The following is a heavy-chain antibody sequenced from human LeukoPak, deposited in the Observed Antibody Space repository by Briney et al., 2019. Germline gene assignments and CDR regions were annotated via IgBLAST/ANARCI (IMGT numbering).Heavy chain of an antibody. CDR2: IYYSGST. D-gene: IGHD4-17*01. V-gene: IGHV4-59*01. Sequence: SETLSLTCTVSGGSISSYYWSWIRQPPGKGLEWIGYIYYSGSTNYNPSLKSRVTISVDTSKNQFSLKLSSVTAADTAVYYCAREWANTTVTTDYYYYYMDVWGKGATVTVSS. CDR3: AREWANTTVTTDYYYYYMDV. CDR1: GGSISSYY. J-gene: IGHJ6*03.